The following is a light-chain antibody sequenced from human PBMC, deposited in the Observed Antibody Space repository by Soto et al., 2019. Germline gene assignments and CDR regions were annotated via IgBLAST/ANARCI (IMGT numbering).Light chain of an antibody. Sequence: IGCAHGSARPAFFPRERSPHSRXXSPSVTNFLAWYQQKPGQAPRLLIYGAFNRATGIPARFSGSGSGTDFTLTISSLEPEDSAVYYCQQRNVWPPVTFGQGTRLEIK. J-gene: IGKJ5*01. V-gene: IGKV3-11*01. CDR3: QQRNVWPPVT. CDR2: GAF. CDR1: PSVTNF.